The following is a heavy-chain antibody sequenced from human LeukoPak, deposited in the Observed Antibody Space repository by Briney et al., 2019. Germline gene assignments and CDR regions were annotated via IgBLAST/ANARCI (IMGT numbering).Heavy chain of an antibody. CDR1: GFTFSSYG. J-gene: IGHJ4*02. D-gene: IGHD3-22*01. CDR3: AKEGVTYYYDSSGYYDY. CDR2: ISYDGSNK. V-gene: IGHV3-30*18. Sequence: GGSLRLSCAASGFTFSSYGMHWVRQAPGKGLEWVAVISYDGSNKYYADSVKGRFTISRDNSKNTLYLQMNSLRAEDTAVYYCAKEGVTYYYDSSGYYDYWGQGTLVTVSS.